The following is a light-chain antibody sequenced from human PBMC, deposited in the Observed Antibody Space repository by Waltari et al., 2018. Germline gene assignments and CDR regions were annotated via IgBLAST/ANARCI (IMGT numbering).Light chain of an antibody. Sequence: EIVMTQSPATLSVSPGERATLSCRAGKSVRSNFAWYEQKPGQAPRLLIYGASTRATGIPARFSGSGSGTEFTLTISSMQSEDFAVYYCQQYNNWPLYTFGQGTKLEIK. J-gene: IGKJ2*01. CDR1: KSVRSN. CDR2: GAS. CDR3: QQYNNWPLYT. V-gene: IGKV3-15*01.